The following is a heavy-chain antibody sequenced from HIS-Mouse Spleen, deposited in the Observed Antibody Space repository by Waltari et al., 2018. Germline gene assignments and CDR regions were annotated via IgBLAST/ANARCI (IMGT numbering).Heavy chain of an antibody. Sequence: QVQLVESGGGVVQPGRSLRLFGSASGFPFSSYGMHWVRQAPGKRGEGVAILSCVGRNKYYEASVKGRFTIARDNAKNTLSLQMNSLRGEDMAVSYCAKDRGRPLYFDYWGQGTLVTVSS. CDR2: LSCVGRNK. D-gene: IGHD1-26*01. V-gene: IGHV3-30*18. CDR1: GFPFSSYG. CDR3: AKDRGRPLYFDY. J-gene: IGHJ4*02.